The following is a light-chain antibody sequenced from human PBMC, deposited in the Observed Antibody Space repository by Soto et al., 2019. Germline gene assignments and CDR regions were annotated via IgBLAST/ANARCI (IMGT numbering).Light chain of an antibody. V-gene: IGKV1-5*03. CDR1: QTINSW. CDR3: QHYNSYSEA. CDR2: KAS. Sequence: DIQMTPSPSTLSGSVGDRVTITCRASQTINSWLAWYQQKPGKAPKLLSYKASTLKSGVPSRFRGSGYGTEFPLTLSSLQPDDFATYYCQHYNSYSEAFGKGTKVDIK. J-gene: IGKJ1*01.